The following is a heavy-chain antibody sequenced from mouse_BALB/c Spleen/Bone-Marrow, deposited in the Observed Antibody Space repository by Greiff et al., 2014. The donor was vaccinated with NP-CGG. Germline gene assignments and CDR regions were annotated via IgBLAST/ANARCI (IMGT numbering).Heavy chain of an antibody. Sequence: EVQLQQSGAELVKPGASVKLSCTASGFNIKDTYMHWVKQRPEQGLEWIGRIDPANGNTKYDPKFQGKATITADTSSNTAYLQLSGLTSEDTAVYYCARYYYSSSYFDYWGQGTTLTVSS. J-gene: IGHJ2*01. CDR1: GFNIKDTY. D-gene: IGHD1-1*01. CDR2: IDPANGNT. V-gene: IGHV14-3*02. CDR3: ARYYYSSSYFDY.